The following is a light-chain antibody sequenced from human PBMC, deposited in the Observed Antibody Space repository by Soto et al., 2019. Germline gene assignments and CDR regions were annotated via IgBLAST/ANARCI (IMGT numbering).Light chain of an antibody. V-gene: IGLV2-14*01. Sequence: QSALTQPASVSGSPGQSITISCTGTSSDVGGYNYVSWYQQHPGKAPKLMIYDVSNRPSGVSNRFSGSKSGNTASLTSSGLQAEDEADYYGSSYTSSSTLVFGGGTQLTVL. CDR3: SSYTSSSTLV. CDR2: DVS. CDR1: SSDVGGYNY. J-gene: IGLJ2*01.